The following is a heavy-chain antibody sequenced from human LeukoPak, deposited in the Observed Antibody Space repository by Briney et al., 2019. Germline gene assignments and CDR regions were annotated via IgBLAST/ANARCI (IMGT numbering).Heavy chain of an antibody. CDR2: ISYDGSNK. Sequence: GSLRLSCAASGFTFSSYAMHWVRQAPGKGLEWVAVISYDGSNKYYADSVKGRFTISRDNSKNTLYLQMNSLRAEDTAVYYCARGKLKSITIFGVVIIPYLDYWGQGTLVTVSS. CDR1: GFTFSSYA. V-gene: IGHV3-30-3*01. CDR3: ARGKLKSITIFGVVIIPYLDY. D-gene: IGHD3-3*01. J-gene: IGHJ4*02.